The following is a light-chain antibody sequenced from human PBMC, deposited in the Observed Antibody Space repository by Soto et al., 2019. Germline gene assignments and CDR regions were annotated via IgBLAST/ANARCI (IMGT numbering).Light chain of an antibody. CDR2: AAS. Sequence: DIQMTQSPSSLSASVGDRVTITCRASQDISNYLAWFQQKPGKAPKSLIYAASNLQSGVPSKFSGSESGTDFKLTISSLQPEDFATYYCQQYHTSPLTFGGGSKV. V-gene: IGKV1-16*02. CDR3: QQYHTSPLT. CDR1: QDISNY. J-gene: IGKJ4*01.